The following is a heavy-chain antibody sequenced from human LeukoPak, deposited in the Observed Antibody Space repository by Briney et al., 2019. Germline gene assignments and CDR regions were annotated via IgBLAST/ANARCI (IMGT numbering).Heavy chain of an antibody. CDR1: GFTVSSNY. D-gene: IGHD2-21*02. J-gene: IGHJ4*02. Sequence: GGSLRLSCAASGFTVSSNYMSWVRQAPGTGLEWVSAISGSGGSTYYADSVKGRFTISRDNSKNTLYLQMNSLRAEDTAVYYCAKSGDPGHYWGQGTLVTVSS. CDR3: AKSGDPGHY. V-gene: IGHV3-23*01. CDR2: ISGSGGST.